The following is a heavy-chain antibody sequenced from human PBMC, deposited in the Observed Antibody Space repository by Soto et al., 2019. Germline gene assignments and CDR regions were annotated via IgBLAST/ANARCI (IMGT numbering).Heavy chain of an antibody. Sequence: SETLSLTCTVSDDSFRGAEYYWSWIRQPLGKGPEWIGYTYYNGDTKYNPALRSRVTMSEDTSKNQFSLRLSSVTAADTAVYFCARGPAYIDGWRTFDLWGRGILVTSPQ. V-gene: IGHV4-61*08. D-gene: IGHD6-19*01. CDR2: TYYNGDT. CDR3: ARGPAYIDGWRTFDL. CDR1: DDSFRGAEYY. J-gene: IGHJ4*02.